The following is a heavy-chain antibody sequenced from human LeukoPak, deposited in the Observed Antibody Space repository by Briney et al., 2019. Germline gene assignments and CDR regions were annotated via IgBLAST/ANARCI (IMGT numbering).Heavy chain of an antibody. CDR3: AGVWQEGVLAFDI. CDR2: IYYSGST. Sequence: ASETLSLTCTVSGCSISSSSYYWGWIRQPPGKWLEWIGSIYYSGSTYYNPSLKSRVTISVDTSKNQFSLKLSSVTAADTAVYYCAGVWQEGVLAFDIWGQGTMVTVSS. CDR1: GCSISSSSYY. V-gene: IGHV4-39*07. J-gene: IGHJ3*02. D-gene: IGHD3-16*01.